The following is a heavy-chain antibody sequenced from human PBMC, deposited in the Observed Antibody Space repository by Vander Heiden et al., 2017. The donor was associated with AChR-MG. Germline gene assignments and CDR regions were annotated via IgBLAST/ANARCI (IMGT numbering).Heavy chain of an antibody. CDR2: IWFDGSNE. CDR3: ARDNPGYGDYVMDY. Sequence: QVQLVESGGGVVQPGRSLRLSCAASGFTFSSYGMHWVRQAPGKGLEWVAFIWFDGSNEYYADSVKGRFTISRDNSKNTLYLQMNSLRAEDTAVYYCARDNPGYGDYVMDYWGQGTLVTVSS. CDR1: GFTFSSYG. J-gene: IGHJ4*02. D-gene: IGHD4-17*01. V-gene: IGHV3-33*01.